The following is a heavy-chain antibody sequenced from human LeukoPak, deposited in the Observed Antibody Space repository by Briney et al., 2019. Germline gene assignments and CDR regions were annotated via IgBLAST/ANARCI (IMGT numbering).Heavy chain of an antibody. D-gene: IGHD6-19*01. CDR2: IRSKTDDGTT. J-gene: IGHJ4*02. CDR3: TTGTEQQWLSLDY. V-gene: IGHV3-15*01. CDR1: GFTLKNAW. Sequence: PGGSLRLSCVASGFTLKNAWMSWVRQAPGKGLEWVGRIRSKTDDGTTDYAAPVKGRFTISRDDSKNTLYLQMNSLKTEDTAVYYCTTGTEQQWLSLDYWGQGTLVTVSS.